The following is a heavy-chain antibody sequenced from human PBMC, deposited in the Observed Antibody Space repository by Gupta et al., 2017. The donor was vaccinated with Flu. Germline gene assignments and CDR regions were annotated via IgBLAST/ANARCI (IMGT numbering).Heavy chain of an antibody. CDR2: IIPILGIA. D-gene: IGHD2-2*02. CDR1: GGTFSSYT. Sequence: ASGGTFSSYTISWVRQAPGQGLEWMGRIIPILGIANYAQKFQGRVTITADKSTRTAYMELSSLRSEDTAVYDCERDCSSTSCDMGKYYFDYGCHGTMVTVYS. V-gene: IGHV1-69*04. J-gene: IGHJ4*01. CDR3: ERDCSSTSCDMGKYYFDY.